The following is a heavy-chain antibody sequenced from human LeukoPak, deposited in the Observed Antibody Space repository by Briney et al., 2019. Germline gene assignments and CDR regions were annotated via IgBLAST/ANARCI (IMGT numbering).Heavy chain of an antibody. CDR3: ARDWGTPMAHTDH. V-gene: IGHV4-38-2*02. D-gene: IGHD3-16*01. Sequence: SETLSLTCTVSGGSISSPYYWGWIRQPPGKGLEWIGSIYHTGTAYYNPSLRSRVAMSVDTSKNQFSLNLSSVTAADTAVYYCARDWGTPMAHTDHWGQGTLVTVSS. J-gene: IGHJ5*02. CDR1: GGSISSPYY. CDR2: IYHTGTA.